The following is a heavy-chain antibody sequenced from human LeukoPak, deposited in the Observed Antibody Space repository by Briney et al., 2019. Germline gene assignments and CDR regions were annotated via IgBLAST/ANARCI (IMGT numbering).Heavy chain of an antibody. CDR3: ARGLELRFWTRYYYYYMDV. J-gene: IGHJ6*03. V-gene: IGHV4-34*01. Sequence: SETLSLTCAVYGGSFSGYYWSWIRQPTGKGLEWIGEINHSGSTNYNPSLKSRVTISVDTSKNQFSLKLSSVTAADTAVYYCARGLELRFWTRYYYYYMDVWGKGTTVTVSS. D-gene: IGHD1-7*01. CDR1: GGSFSGYY. CDR2: INHSGST.